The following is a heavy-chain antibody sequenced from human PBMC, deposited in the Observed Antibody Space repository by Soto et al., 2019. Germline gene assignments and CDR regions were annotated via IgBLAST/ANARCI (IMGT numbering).Heavy chain of an antibody. CDR3: ASREDTAMVFDY. J-gene: IGHJ4*02. Sequence: ASVKVSCKASGGTFSSYAISWVRQAPGQGLEWMGGIIPIFGTANYAQKFQGRVTITADESTSTAYMELSSLRSEDTAVYYCASREDTAMVFDYWGQGTLVTV. CDR2: IIPIFGTA. D-gene: IGHD5-18*01. CDR1: GGTFSSYA. V-gene: IGHV1-69*13.